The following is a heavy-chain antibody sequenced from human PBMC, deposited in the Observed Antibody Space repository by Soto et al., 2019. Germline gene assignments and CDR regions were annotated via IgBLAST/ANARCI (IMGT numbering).Heavy chain of an antibody. Sequence: SETPSLTCTVSGGSISSCDYYWSWIRQPPGRGLEWIGYIYYSGSTYYNPSLKSRVTISVDTSKNQFSLKLSSVTAADTAVYYCARRVGVPAAMYPFQSIPAKRWLDPWGQGTLVTVSS. CDR2: IYYSGST. V-gene: IGHV4-30-4*01. CDR1: GGSISSCDYY. J-gene: IGHJ5*02. D-gene: IGHD2-2*01. CDR3: ARRVGVPAAMYPFQSIPAKRWLDP.